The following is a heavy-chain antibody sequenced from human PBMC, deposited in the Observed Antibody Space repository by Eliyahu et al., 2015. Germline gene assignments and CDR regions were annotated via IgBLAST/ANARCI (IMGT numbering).Heavy chain of an antibody. CDR1: GGXFSSYA. CDR3: ARYTLKYFDWLHGMDV. D-gene: IGHD3-9*01. Sequence: QVQLVQSGAEVKKPGSSVKVSCKASGGXFSSYAISWVRQAPGQGLXWMGRIIPILGIANYAQKFQGRVTITADKSTSTAYMELSSLRSEDTAVYYCARYTLKYFDWLHGMDVWGQGTTVTVSS. CDR2: IIPILGIA. J-gene: IGHJ6*02. V-gene: IGHV1-69*09.